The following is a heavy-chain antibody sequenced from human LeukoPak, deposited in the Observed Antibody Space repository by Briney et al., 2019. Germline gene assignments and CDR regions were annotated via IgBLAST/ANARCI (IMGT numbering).Heavy chain of an antibody. V-gene: IGHV3-11*06. Sequence: GGSLRLSCAASGFTFSDYYMSFIRQAPGKGLEWVSSISSSSSYIYYADSVKGRFTISRDNAKNSLYLQMNSLRAEDTAVYYCARGPGYCSSTSCYIQTFDYWGQGTLVTVSS. CDR2: ISSSSSYI. J-gene: IGHJ4*02. CDR3: ARGPGYCSSTSCYIQTFDY. CDR1: GFTFSDYY. D-gene: IGHD2-2*02.